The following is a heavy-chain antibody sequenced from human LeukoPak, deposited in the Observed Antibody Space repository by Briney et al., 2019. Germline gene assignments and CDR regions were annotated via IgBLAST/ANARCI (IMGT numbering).Heavy chain of an antibody. J-gene: IGHJ4*02. CDR3: ARIRFLEWLFDY. V-gene: IGHV4-31*03. CDR1: GVSISSGGYY. D-gene: IGHD3-3*01. Sequence: SQTLSLTCTVSGVSISSGGYYWRWLRQHPGKGLEWIGYIYYSGSTYYNPSLKSRVTISVDTSKNQFSLKLSSVTAADTAVYYCARIRFLEWLFDYWGQGTLVTVSS. CDR2: IYYSGST.